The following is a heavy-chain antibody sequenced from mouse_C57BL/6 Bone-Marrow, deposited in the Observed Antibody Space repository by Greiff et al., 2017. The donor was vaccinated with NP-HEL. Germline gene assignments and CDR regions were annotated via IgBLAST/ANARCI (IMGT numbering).Heavy chain of an antibody. Sequence: QVQLQQSDAELVKPGASVKISCKVSGYTFTDHTIHWMKQRPEQGLEWIGYIYPRDGSTKYNEKFKGKATLTADKSSSTAYMQLNSLTSEDSAVYFCARVLYDYDEGYAMDYWGQGTSVTVSS. CDR3: ARVLYDYDEGYAMDY. CDR2: IYPRDGST. V-gene: IGHV1-78*01. D-gene: IGHD2-4*01. J-gene: IGHJ4*01. CDR1: GYTFTDHT.